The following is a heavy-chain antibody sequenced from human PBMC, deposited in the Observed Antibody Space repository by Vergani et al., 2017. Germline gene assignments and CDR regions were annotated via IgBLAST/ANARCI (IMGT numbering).Heavy chain of an antibody. D-gene: IGHD3-10*01. V-gene: IGHV3-49*04. CDR1: GFTFGDYA. CDR3: TSSFGELLS. Sequence: EVQLVESGGGLVQPGRSLRLSCTASGFTFGDYAMSWVRQAPGKGLEWVGFIRSKAYGGTTEYAASVKGRFTISRDDSKSIAYLQMNSLKTEDTAVYYCTSSFGELLSWGQGTLVNVSS. CDR2: IRSKAYGGTT. J-gene: IGHJ4*02.